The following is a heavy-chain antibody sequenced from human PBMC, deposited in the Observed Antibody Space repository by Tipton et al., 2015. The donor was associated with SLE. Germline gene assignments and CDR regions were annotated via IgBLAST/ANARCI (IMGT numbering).Heavy chain of an antibody. D-gene: IGHD3-10*01. J-gene: IGHJ4*02. CDR3: AGDYDSGSYRFDF. CDR2: IYYRGST. CDR1: GGSINSYY. V-gene: IGHV4-59*01. Sequence: TLSLTCTVSGGSINSYYWSWIRQPPGKGLEWIGYIYYRGSTIYNPSLKSRVTISVDTSKNQFSLKLNSVTAADTAVYYCAGDYDSGSYRFDFWGQGTLVPVSS.